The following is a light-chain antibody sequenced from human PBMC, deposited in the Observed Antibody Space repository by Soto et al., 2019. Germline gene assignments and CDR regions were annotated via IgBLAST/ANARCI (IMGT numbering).Light chain of an antibody. CDR2: AAS. CDR3: QQSYIAPRA. CDR1: QTVDRY. J-gene: IGKJ1*01. Sequence: DIQLTQSPSSLSASVGGRVTITCRASQTVDRYIHWYQEKPGKAPKLLIYAASNLASGVPSRFSGSGSGTDFTLTISSLQPEDFATYYCQQSYIAPRAFGQGTKVEIK. V-gene: IGKV1-39*01.